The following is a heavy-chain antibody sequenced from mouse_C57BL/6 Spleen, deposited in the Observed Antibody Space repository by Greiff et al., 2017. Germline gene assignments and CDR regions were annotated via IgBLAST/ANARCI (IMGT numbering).Heavy chain of an antibody. CDR2: IYPRSGNT. CDR1: GYTFTSYG. D-gene: IGHD1-1*01. J-gene: IGHJ2*01. V-gene: IGHV1-81*01. Sequence: QVQLQQSGAELARPGASVKLSCKASGYTFTSYGISWVKQRPGQGLEWIGEIYPRSGNTYYNEKFKGKATLTADKSSSTAYMELRSLTSEDSAVYFCARWITTVVSYYFDYWGQGTTLTVSA. CDR3: ARWITTVVSYYFDY.